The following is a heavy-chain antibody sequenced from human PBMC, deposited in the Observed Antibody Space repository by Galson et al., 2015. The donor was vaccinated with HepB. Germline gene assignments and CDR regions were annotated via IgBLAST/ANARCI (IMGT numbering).Heavy chain of an antibody. CDR1: GYTFTSYA. CDR3: ARHGYTMVRGVIIPWGSMDV. Sequence: SVKVSCKASGYTFTSYAMNWVRQAPGQGLEWMGWINTNTGNPTYAQGFTGRFVFSLDTSVSTAYLQISSLKASDTAMYYCARHGYTMVRGVIIPWGSMDVWGQGTTVTVSS. CDR2: INTNTGNP. D-gene: IGHD3-10*01. J-gene: IGHJ6*02. V-gene: IGHV7-4-1*02.